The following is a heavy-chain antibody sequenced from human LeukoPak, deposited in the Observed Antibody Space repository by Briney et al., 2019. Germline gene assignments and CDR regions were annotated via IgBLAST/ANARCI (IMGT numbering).Heavy chain of an antibody. CDR3: ARITLQNYYYDSSAYYPGDY. J-gene: IGHJ4*02. V-gene: IGHV1-2*04. CDR1: GYTFTGYY. D-gene: IGHD3-22*01. Sequence: VASVKVSCKASGYTFTGYYMHWVRQAPGQGLEWMGWINPNSGGTNYAQKFQGWVTMTRDTSISTAYMELSRLRSDDTAVYYCARITLQNYYYDSSAYYPGDYWGQGTLVTVSS. CDR2: INPNSGGT.